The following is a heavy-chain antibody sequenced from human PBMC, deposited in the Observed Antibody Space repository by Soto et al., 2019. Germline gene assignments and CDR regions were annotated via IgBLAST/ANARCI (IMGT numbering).Heavy chain of an antibody. Sequence: SETLSLTCTVSGGSISSYYWSWIRQPPGKGLEWIGYIYYSGSTNYNPSLKSRVTISVDTSKNQFSLKLSSVTAADTAVYYCAREVFGVVGGAQDAFEIWGQGTMVIVSS. CDR2: IYYSGST. CDR3: AREVFGVVGGAQDAFEI. V-gene: IGHV4-59*01. D-gene: IGHD3-3*01. J-gene: IGHJ3*02. CDR1: GGSISSYY.